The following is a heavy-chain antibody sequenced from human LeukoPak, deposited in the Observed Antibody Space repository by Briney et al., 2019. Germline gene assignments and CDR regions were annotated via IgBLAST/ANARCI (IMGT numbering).Heavy chain of an antibody. V-gene: IGHV1-3*01. Sequence: ASVKDSCKASGYTFTSYAMHWVRQAPGQRVEWMGWINAGNGNTKYSQKFQGRVTITRDTSASTAYMELSSLRSEDTAVYYCARDNPGSYYFDYWGQGTLVTVSS. CDR3: ARDNPGSYYFDY. D-gene: IGHD1-14*01. CDR1: GYTFTSYA. J-gene: IGHJ4*02. CDR2: INAGNGNT.